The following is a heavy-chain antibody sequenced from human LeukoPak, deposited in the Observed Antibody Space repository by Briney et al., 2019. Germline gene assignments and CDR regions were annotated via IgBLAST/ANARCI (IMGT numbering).Heavy chain of an antibody. D-gene: IGHD1-26*01. Sequence: GGSLRLSCAASGFTFSSYWMHWVRQGPGKGLVWVSRIYSDGSSTTYADSVKGRFTISRDNSKHTVYLEMNSLRAEDTAVYYCARRLLVGTTVRPYFDYWGQGTLVTVSS. J-gene: IGHJ4*02. CDR1: GFTFSSYW. CDR2: IYSDGSST. CDR3: ARRLLVGTTVRPYFDY. V-gene: IGHV3-74*01.